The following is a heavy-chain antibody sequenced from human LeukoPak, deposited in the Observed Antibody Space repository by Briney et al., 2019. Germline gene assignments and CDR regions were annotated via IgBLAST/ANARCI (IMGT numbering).Heavy chain of an antibody. CDR1: GGSFSGYY. CDR3: ARGSDIVVVTHY. D-gene: IGHD2-21*02. J-gene: IGHJ4*02. CDR2: INHSGST. V-gene: IGHV4-34*01. Sequence: SETLSLTCTVYGGSFSGYYWSWIRQPPGKGLEWIGEINHSGSTNYNPSLKSRVTISVDTSKNQFSLKLSSATAADTAVYYCARGSDIVVVTHYWSQGTLVTVSS.